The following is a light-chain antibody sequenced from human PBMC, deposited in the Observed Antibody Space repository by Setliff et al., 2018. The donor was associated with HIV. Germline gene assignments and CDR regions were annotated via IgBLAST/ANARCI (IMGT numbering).Light chain of an antibody. CDR1: SSDIGGYNS. V-gene: IGLV2-23*02. J-gene: IGLJ1*01. CDR2: DVT. Sequence: QSALTQPASVSGSPGQSITIPCTGTSSDIGGYNSVSWYQQHPDKAPKLMIYDVTKRPSGVSNRFSGSKSGNTASLTISGLQAEEEADYYCCSYADSNTFVFGTGTKVTVL. CDR3: CSYADSNTFV.